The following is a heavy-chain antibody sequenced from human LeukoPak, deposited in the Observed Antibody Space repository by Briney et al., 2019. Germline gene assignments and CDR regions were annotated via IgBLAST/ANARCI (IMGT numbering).Heavy chain of an antibody. J-gene: IGHJ5*02. CDR2: IRGKGFSDPP. Sequence: GGSLRLSCAASGFTFSDSAIHWVRQASGKGLEWVGRIRGKGFSDPPAYAASVKDRFTISRDDSESTAYLQMNSLKAEDTAVYYCTVPQSGGNWFGPWGPGTQVTVSS. CDR3: TVPQSGGNWFGP. D-gene: IGHD3-16*01. V-gene: IGHV3-73*01. CDR1: GFTFSDSA.